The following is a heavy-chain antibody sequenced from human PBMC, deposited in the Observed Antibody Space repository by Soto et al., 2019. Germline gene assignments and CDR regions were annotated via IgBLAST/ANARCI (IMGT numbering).Heavy chain of an antibody. Sequence: VHLVQSGGGSVKPGGSLRLSCAASGFTFTTAWMNWVRQAPGKGLEWVARIKGKTDGGTTDYAAPVKGRFTISRDDSKNTLFLQMNSLRTEDTAVYYCTTDPGLDYGDDVDYWGQGTLVTVSS. CDR3: TTDPGLDYGDDVDY. CDR1: GFTFTTAW. CDR2: IKGKTDGGTT. D-gene: IGHD4-17*01. V-gene: IGHV3-15*01. J-gene: IGHJ4*02.